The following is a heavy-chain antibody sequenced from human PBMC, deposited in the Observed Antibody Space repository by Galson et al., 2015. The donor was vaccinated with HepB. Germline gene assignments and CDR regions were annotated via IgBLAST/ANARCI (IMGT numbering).Heavy chain of an antibody. CDR2: IIPIFGTA. CDR1: GGTFSNYA. V-gene: IGHV1-69*13. CDR3: ASARYRGYCSSTSCLSPDY. J-gene: IGHJ4*02. D-gene: IGHD2-2*01. Sequence: SVKVSCKASGGTFSNYAISWVRQAPGQGLEWMGGIIPIFGTANYAQKFQGRVTITADESTSTAYMELSSLRSEDTAVYYCASARYRGYCSSTSCLSPDYWGQGTLVTVSS.